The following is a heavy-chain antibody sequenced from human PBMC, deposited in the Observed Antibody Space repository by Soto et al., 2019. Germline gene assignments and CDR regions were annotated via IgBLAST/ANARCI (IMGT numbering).Heavy chain of an antibody. J-gene: IGHJ1*01. Sequence: EASVKVSCKASGYTFTGYYMHWVRQAPGQGLEWMGWINPNSGGTNYAQKFQGWVTMTRDTSISTAYMELSRLRSDDTAVYYCARSIATAGNGCFQHWGQGTLVSSPQ. V-gene: IGHV1-2*04. CDR2: INPNSGGT. CDR3: ARSIATAGNGCFQH. CDR1: GYTFTGYY. D-gene: IGHD6-13*01.